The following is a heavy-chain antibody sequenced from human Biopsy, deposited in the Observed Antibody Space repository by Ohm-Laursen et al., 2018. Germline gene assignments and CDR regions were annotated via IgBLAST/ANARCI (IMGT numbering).Heavy chain of an antibody. CDR3: ARGIAVVRSLDV. CDR1: SGSISGYY. V-gene: IGHV4-59*08. D-gene: IGHD5-18*01. Sequence: SETLSLTCTVSSGSISGYYWTWIRQAPGKGLEFIGYVYSSGSTNDNPSLKSRATISLDTSRNQVSLRLSSVTAADTAVYYCARGIAVVRSLDVWGQGTTVAVSS. CDR2: VYSSGST. J-gene: IGHJ6*02.